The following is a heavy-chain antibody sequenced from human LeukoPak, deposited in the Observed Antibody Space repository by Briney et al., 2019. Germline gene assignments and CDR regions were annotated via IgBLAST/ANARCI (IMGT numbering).Heavy chain of an antibody. J-gene: IGHJ5*02. V-gene: IGHV4-59*01. Sequence: SETLSLTCTVSGGSISSYYWSWIRQPPGKGLEWIGYIYYSGSTNYNPSLKSRVTISVDTSKNQFSLKLSSVTAADTAVYYCAGMTTWGENWFDPWGQGTLVTVSS. CDR1: GGSISSYY. CDR3: AGMTTWGENWFDP. CDR2: IYYSGST. D-gene: IGHD2/OR15-2a*01.